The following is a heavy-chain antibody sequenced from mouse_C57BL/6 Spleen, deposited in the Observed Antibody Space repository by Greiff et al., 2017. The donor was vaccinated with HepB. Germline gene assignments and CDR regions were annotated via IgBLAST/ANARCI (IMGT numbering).Heavy chain of an antibody. CDR3: ARIKKIVATYCDS. Sequence: QVQLQQPGAELVKAGASVKMSCKASGYTFTSYWMHWVKQRLGQGLEWFAETNPTNGRTYYNEKFKSKATLTVDKSSSTAYMLLSGPTFEDSAVYYCARIKKIVATYCDSWGHGTTLTGSS. V-gene: IGHV1S81*02. CDR2: TNPTNGRT. CDR1: GYTFTSYW. D-gene: IGHD1-1*01. J-gene: IGHJ2*01.